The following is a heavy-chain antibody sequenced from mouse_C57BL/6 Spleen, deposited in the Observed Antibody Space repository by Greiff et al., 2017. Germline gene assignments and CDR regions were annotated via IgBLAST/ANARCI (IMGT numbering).Heavy chain of an antibody. D-gene: IGHD2-5*01. Sequence: VQLKQSGPELVKPGASVKISCKASGYTFTDYYMNWVKQSHGKSLEWIGDINPNNGGTSSNQKFKGKATLTVDKSSSTAYMELRSLTSEDSAVYYCARGDYSNYGGGFYWYFDVWGTGTTVTVSS. CDR1: GYTFTDYY. CDR2: INPNNGGT. CDR3: ARGDYSNYGGGFYWYFDV. V-gene: IGHV1-26*01. J-gene: IGHJ1*03.